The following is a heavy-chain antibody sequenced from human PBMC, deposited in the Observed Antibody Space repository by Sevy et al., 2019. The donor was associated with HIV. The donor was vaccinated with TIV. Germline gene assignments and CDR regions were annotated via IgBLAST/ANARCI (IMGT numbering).Heavy chain of an antibody. J-gene: IGHJ5*02. CDR1: GFSFNLYA. V-gene: IGHV3-23*01. Sequence: GGSRRLSCAASGFSFNLYAMTGVRQAPGKGLEWVSTIRVSGGSTYYADSVKGQFTISRDNSKNTLYLQMNSLRAEDTAVYYCAKDHDNNWFDPWGQGTLVTVSS. CDR3: AKDHDNNWFDP. CDR2: IRVSGGST. D-gene: IGHD3-9*01.